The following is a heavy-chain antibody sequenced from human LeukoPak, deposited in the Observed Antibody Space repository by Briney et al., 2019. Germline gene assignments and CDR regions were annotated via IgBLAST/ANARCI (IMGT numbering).Heavy chain of an antibody. CDR1: GFIFSNYG. CDR3: VKEVSFGEMGGDN. J-gene: IGHJ4*02. D-gene: IGHD3-16*01. CDR2: IKSDGSEK. Sequence: GSLRLSCAASGFIFSNYGMHWVRQTPGKGLEWVTFIKSDGSEKDYADSVKGRFTISRDNSKSTLFLQMNSLRAEDMALYHCVKEVSFGEMGGDNWGQGTLVTVSS. V-gene: IGHV3-30*02.